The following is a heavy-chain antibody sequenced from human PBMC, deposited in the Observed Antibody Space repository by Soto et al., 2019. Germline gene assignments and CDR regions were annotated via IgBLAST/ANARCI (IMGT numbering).Heavy chain of an antibody. Sequence: ASVKVSCKASGFTFTSSAVQWVRQARGQRLEWIGWIVVGSGNTNYAQKFQERVTITRDMSTSTAYMELSSLRSEDTAVYYCAAASRIPIFGVVIAPHYGMDVWGQGTTVTVSS. D-gene: IGHD3-3*01. CDR1: GFTFTSSA. V-gene: IGHV1-58*01. CDR3: AAASRIPIFGVVIAPHYGMDV. J-gene: IGHJ6*02. CDR2: IVVGSGNT.